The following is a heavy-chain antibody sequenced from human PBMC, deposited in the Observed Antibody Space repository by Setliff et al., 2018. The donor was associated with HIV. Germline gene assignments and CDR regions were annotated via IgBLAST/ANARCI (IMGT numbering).Heavy chain of an antibody. CDR1: GYTFTSYG. V-gene: IGHV1-18*01. CDR2: ISAYNGNT. Sequence: RASVKVSCKASGYTFTSYGISWVRQAPGQGLEWMGWISAYNGNTNYAQTLQGRVTMTTDTSTSTAYMELRSLRSDDTAVYYCARDEGFDSSGSYGAFDIWGQGTMVTVSS. J-gene: IGHJ3*02. D-gene: IGHD3-22*01. CDR3: ARDEGFDSSGSYGAFDI.